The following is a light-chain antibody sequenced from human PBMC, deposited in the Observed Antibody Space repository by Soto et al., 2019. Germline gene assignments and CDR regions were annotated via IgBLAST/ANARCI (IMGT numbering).Light chain of an antibody. CDR1: HSVYSY. V-gene: IGKV3-11*01. J-gene: IGKJ4*01. CDR2: EVS. CDR3: QQRSNWPLT. Sequence: EIVLTQSPATLSLSPGERATLSCSASHSVYSYLAWYQPKHGPVPRLLIYEVSNRATGIPVRFSGSGSGTAFPLTISSLEPEDFAVYYCQQRSNWPLTFGGGTKVEIK.